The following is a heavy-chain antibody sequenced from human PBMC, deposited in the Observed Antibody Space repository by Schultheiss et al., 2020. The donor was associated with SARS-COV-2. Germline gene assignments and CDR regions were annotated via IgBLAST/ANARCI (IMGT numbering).Heavy chain of an antibody. CDR1: GGSISSGGYY. J-gene: IGHJ4*02. CDR2: INYSGGT. Sequence: SQTLSLTCTVSGGSISSGGYYWSWIRQHPGKGLEWIAYINYSGGTYYNPSLKSRVTISVDTSKNQFSLKLSSVTAADTAVYYCARSVTTGGFFDYWGQGTLVTVSS. V-gene: IGHV4-31*03. CDR3: ARSVTTGGFFDY. D-gene: IGHD4-17*01.